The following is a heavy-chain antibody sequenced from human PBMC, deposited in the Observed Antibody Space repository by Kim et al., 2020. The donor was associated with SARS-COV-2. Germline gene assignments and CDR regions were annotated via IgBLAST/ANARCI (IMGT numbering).Heavy chain of an antibody. V-gene: IGHV3-23*01. D-gene: IGHD2-21*01. CDR3: AKSRVGGGDCYDY. J-gene: IGHJ4*02. CDR1: GFTFSSYA. Sequence: GGSLRLSCAAPGFTFSSYAMSWVRQAPGKGLEWVSAISGSGGSTYYADSVKGRFTISRDNSKNTLYLQMNSLRAEDTAVYYCAKSRVGGGDCYDYGGQGPLVTVSS. CDR2: ISGSGGST.